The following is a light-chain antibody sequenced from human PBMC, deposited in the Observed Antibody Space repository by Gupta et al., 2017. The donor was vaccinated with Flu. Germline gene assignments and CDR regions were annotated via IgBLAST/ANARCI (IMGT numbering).Light chain of an antibody. CDR3: QHYSDRPPWT. J-gene: IGKJ1*01. CDR2: NSY. V-gene: IGKV3-15*01. CDR1: QSISNN. Sequence: EIMLQQSPATLSVSLGERVTVSCRASQSISNNLAWYQQKPGQPPRLLIYNSYTRATDIPARRSGAGSGTDFTLTIDSLRSEDFAVYYCQHYSDRPPWTFGPGTKVDLK.